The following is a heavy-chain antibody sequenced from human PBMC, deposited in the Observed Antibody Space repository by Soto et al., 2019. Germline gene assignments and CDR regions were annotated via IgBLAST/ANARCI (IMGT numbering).Heavy chain of an antibody. D-gene: IGHD3-10*01. CDR1: GFTFHEYG. CDR2: INWNGEST. J-gene: IGHJ6*02. CDR3: ARVITMGRGERVGYYYYYGLDV. Sequence: PGGSLRLSCAASGFTFHEYGMGWVRQAPGKGLEWVSGINWNGESTGYADSVRGRSTISRDNAKKSLYLLMNSLRAEDTAFYYCARVITMGRGERVGYYYYYGLDVWGQGTTVTVSS. V-gene: IGHV3-20*04.